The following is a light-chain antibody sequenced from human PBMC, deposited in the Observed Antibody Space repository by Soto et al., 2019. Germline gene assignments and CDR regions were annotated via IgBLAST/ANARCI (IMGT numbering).Light chain of an antibody. Sequence: DIQMTQSPSTLSASVGDRVTITCRASQSISSWLAWYQQKPGKAPKLLIYDASSLESGVPSRFSGSGSGTEFTLTISSLQPDDFATYYCHQYNSYSPRTFGQGTKVDNK. CDR2: DAS. V-gene: IGKV1-5*01. J-gene: IGKJ1*01. CDR1: QSISSW. CDR3: HQYNSYSPRT.